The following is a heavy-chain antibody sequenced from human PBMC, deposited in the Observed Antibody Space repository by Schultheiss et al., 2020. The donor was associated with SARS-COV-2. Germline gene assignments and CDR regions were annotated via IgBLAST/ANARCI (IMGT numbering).Heavy chain of an antibody. D-gene: IGHD4-17*01. V-gene: IGHV3-9*01. CDR3: AKDVYGTITVTVDV. CDR2: ISWNSGSI. J-gene: IGHJ6*02. CDR1: GFTFDDYA. Sequence: GGSLRLSCAASGFTFDDYAMHWVRQAPGKGLEWVSGISWNSGSIGYADSMKGRFTISRDNAKNSLYLQMNSLRAEDTALYYCAKDVYGTITVTVDVWGQGTTVTVSS.